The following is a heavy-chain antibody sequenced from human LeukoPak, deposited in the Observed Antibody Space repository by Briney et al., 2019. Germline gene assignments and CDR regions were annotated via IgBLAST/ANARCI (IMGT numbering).Heavy chain of an antibody. CDR2: ISSSSSTI. V-gene: IGHV3-48*01. J-gene: IGHJ4*02. CDR3: AREPYGSGSYQVDY. CDR1: GFSFSSCT. Sequence: PGGSLRLSCAASGFSFSSCTMNWVRQAPGKGLEWVSYISSSSSTIYYADSVKGRFTISRDNAKNSLYLQMNSLRAEDTAMYYCAREPYGSGSYQVDYWGQGTLVTVSP. D-gene: IGHD3-10*01.